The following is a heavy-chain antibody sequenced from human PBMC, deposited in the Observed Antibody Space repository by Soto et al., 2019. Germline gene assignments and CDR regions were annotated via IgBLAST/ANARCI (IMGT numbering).Heavy chain of an antibody. CDR1: GFTFSSYN. Sequence: PGGSLRLSCAGSGFTFSSYNMNWVRQAPGKGLEWVSYISRGSRVIYYADSVKGRFTISRDDAKNSLYLQMNSLRDEDTAVYYCARRYGDYEGDDYWGQGTLVTVPS. CDR3: ARRYGDYEGDDY. J-gene: IGHJ4*02. D-gene: IGHD4-17*01. CDR2: ISRGSRVI. V-gene: IGHV3-48*02.